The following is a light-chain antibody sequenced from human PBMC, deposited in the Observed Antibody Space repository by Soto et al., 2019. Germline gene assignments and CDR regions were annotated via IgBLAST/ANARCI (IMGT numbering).Light chain of an antibody. CDR3: AAWEDSLNGAV. V-gene: IGLV1-44*01. Sequence: QSVLTQPPSASGTPGQRVTISCSGSSSNIGSNTVNWYQQLPGTAPKLLIYSNNQRPSGVPERFSGSKSGTSASLAISGLQSEDEADYYCAAWEDSLNGAVFGGGTKLTGL. CDR2: SNN. J-gene: IGLJ2*01. CDR1: SSNIGSNT.